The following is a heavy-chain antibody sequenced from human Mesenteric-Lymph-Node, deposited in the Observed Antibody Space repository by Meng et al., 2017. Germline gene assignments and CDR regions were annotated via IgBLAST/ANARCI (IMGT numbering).Heavy chain of an antibody. J-gene: IGHJ4*02. CDR3: ARDRFDSGYDFDY. CDR2: IWYDGSNK. V-gene: IGHV3-33*01. D-gene: IGHD5-12*01. CDR1: GFTFSSYG. Sequence: GESLKISCAASGFTFSSYGMHWVRQAPGKGLEWVAVIWYDGSNKYYADSVKGRFTISRDNSKNTLYLQMNSLRAEDTAVYYCARDRFDSGYDFDYWGQGTLVTVSS.